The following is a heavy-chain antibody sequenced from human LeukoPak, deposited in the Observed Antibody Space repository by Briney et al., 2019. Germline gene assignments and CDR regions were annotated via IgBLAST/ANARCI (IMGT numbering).Heavy chain of an antibody. J-gene: IGHJ5*02. CDR3: AKDPFDQMLPENWFDP. CDR1: GYTFTTYY. V-gene: IGHV1-2*02. Sequence: ALVKVSCKASGYTFTTYYMHWVRQAPGQGLEWVGWMNPNSGDTNYARSFQGRVTMTRDTSISTAYMELSRLRFDDTAVYYCAKDPFDQMLPENWFDPWGQGTLVTVSS. D-gene: IGHD2-2*01. CDR2: MNPNSGDT.